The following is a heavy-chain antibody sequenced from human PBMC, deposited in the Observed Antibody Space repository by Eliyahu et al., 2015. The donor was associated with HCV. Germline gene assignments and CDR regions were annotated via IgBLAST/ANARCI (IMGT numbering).Heavy chain of an antibody. CDR2: ISYDGSNK. D-gene: IGHD5-18*01. CDR3: ARDTQAAMVTGLGFGIDY. Sequence: QVQLVESGGGVVQPGRSLRLSCAASGFPFXXYAWHWVRQAPGKGLEWVAVISYDGSNKYYADSVKGRFTISRDNSKNTLYLQMNSLRAEDTAVYYCARDTQAAMVTGLGFGIDYWGQGTLVTVSS. J-gene: IGHJ4*02. CDR1: GFPFXXYA. V-gene: IGHV3-30-3*01.